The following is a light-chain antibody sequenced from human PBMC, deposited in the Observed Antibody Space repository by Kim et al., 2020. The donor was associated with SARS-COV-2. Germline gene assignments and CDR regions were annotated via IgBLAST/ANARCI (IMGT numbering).Light chain of an antibody. CDR1: SFNIGNNY. Sequence: QSVLTHPPSVSAAPGQKVTISCSGSSFNIGNNYISWYQQLPGTAPKLLIYDNNQRPSGIPDRFSGSKSGTSATLGITGLQTGDEADYYCATWDSSLSAGLFGGGTQLTVL. CDR3: ATWDSSLSAGL. V-gene: IGLV1-51*01. J-gene: IGLJ2*01. CDR2: DNN.